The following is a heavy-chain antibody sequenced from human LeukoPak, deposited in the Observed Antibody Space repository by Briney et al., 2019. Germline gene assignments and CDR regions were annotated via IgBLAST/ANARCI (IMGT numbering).Heavy chain of an antibody. J-gene: IGHJ4*02. CDR1: GFTFSSYA. Sequence: GGSLRLXCAASGFTFSSYAMSWVRQAPGKELEWVSAISGSGGSTYCADSVKGRFTISRDNSKNTLYLQMNSLRAEDTAVYYCAKGYDQFDYWGQGTLVTVSS. V-gene: IGHV3-23*01. D-gene: IGHD3-3*01. CDR2: ISGSGGST. CDR3: AKGYDQFDY.